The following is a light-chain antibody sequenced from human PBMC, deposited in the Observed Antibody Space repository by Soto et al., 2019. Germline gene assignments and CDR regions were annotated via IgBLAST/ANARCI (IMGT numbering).Light chain of an antibody. Sequence: QLVLTQSPSASASLGASVKLTCTLSSGHSSYAIAWHQQQPEKGPRYLMKLNSDGSHSKGDGIPDRFSGSSSGAERYLTISSLQSEDGADYYCQTWGTGIGVFGTGTKLTVL. J-gene: IGLJ1*01. CDR1: SGHSSYA. V-gene: IGLV4-69*01. CDR2: LNSDGSH. CDR3: QTWGTGIGV.